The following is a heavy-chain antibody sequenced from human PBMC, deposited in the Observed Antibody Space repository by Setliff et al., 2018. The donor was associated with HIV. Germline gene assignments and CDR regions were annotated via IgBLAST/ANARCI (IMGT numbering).Heavy chain of an antibody. Sequence: ASVKVSCKASGFTFTDYGFSWVRQAPGQGLEWMGWIGGYEHNINYAQKFRDRVILTKDTSTTTVYMELMSLRFDDTAIYYCAGDRGYGVDTFDFWGQGTQVTVSS. CDR1: GFTFTDYG. V-gene: IGHV1-18*01. D-gene: IGHD4-17*01. CDR3: AGDRGYGVDTFDF. J-gene: IGHJ4*02. CDR2: IGGYEHNI.